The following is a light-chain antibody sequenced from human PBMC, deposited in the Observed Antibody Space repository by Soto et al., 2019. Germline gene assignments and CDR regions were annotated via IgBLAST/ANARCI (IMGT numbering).Light chain of an antibody. V-gene: IGKV3-11*01. CDR1: QSFRGL. Sequence: EVVLTQSPVTLSLSPGERATLSCRASQSFRGLLAWYQQKPGQAPRLLIYDAYNRATGIPARFSGSGSGTDFTLTISRLEPDDFAVYYCQQHGNSPWTFGQGTKVDIK. CDR2: DAY. CDR3: QQHGNSPWT. J-gene: IGKJ1*01.